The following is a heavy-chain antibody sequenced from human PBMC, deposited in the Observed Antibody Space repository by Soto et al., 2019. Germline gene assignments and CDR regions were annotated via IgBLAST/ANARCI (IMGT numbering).Heavy chain of an antibody. CDR1: GGSISSSSYY. CDR2: IYYSGST. J-gene: IGHJ4*02. Sequence: SETLSLTCTVSGGSISSSSYYWGWIRQPPGKGLEWIGSIYYSGSTYYNPSLKSRVTISVDTSKNQFSLKLSSVTAADTAVYYCARVNRGHVLRFLEWPNYGDYWGQGTLVTVSS. CDR3: ARVNRGHVLRFLEWPNYGDY. V-gene: IGHV4-39*01. D-gene: IGHD3-3*01.